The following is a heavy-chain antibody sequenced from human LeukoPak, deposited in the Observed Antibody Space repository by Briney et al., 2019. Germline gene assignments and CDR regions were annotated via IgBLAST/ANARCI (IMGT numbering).Heavy chain of an antibody. V-gene: IGHV4-39*07. J-gene: IGHJ6*02. CDR2: IYYSGST. Sequence: SETLSLTCTVSGGSISSSSYYWGWIRQPPGKGLEWIGSIYYSGSTYYNPSLKSRVTISVDTSKNQFSLKLSSVTAADTAVYYCARQDSSGLPHLKIYYYYGMDVWGQGTTVTVSS. CDR3: ARQDSSGLPHLKIYYYYGMDV. D-gene: IGHD6-19*01. CDR1: GGSISSSSYY.